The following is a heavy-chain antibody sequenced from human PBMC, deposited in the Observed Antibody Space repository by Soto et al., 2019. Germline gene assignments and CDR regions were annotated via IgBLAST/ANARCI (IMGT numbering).Heavy chain of an antibody. V-gene: IGHV4-31*03. CDR2: ICYSGST. CDR3: ARFRCGSSACYYYYGMDV. J-gene: IGHJ6*02. Sequence: SEALSLTCTVSSGSIRRGGYYWSWIRQHPEKGLEWSGHICYSGSTDYNPSLKSRVTMSVDTSKSQFSLKLSSVTAADTAVYYCARFRCGSSACYYYYGMDVWGQGTTVT. CDR1: SGSIRRGGYY. D-gene: IGHD1-26*01.